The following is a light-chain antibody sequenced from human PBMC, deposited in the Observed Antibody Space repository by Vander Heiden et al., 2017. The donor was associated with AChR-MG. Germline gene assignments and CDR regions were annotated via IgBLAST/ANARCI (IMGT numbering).Light chain of an antibody. CDR1: QSISSY. V-gene: IGKV1-39*01. J-gene: IGKJ3*01. CDR3: QQSASTPPFT. Sequence: DIQMTQSPSSLSASVGDRVTITCRASQSISSYLNWFQQKPGKAPKLLIYATSTLQSGVPSRFSGSGYGTDFTLTISTLQPEDFAPYYCQQSASTPPFTFGHGTKVDIK. CDR2: ATS.